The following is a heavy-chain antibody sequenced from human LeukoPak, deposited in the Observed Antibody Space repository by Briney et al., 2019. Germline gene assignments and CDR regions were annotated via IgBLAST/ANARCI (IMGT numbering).Heavy chain of an antibody. CDR2: ISGSGGST. J-gene: IGHJ4*02. V-gene: IGHV3-23*01. Sequence: GGSLRLSCAASGFTFSSYAMSWVRQAPGKGLEWVSAISGSGGSTYYADSVKGRFTISRDNSKNTLYLQMNSLRAEDTAVYYCAKGPYSSSWGFGIGDYFDYWGQGTLVTVSS. D-gene: IGHD6-13*01. CDR1: GFTFSSYA. CDR3: AKGPYSSSWGFGIGDYFDY.